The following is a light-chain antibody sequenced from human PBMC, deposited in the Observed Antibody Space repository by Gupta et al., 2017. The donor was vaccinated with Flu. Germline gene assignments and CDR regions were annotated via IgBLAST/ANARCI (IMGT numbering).Light chain of an antibody. CDR3: ETWDSDTYD. CDR2: LEGSGSY. Sequence: QPVLTQSSSASASLGSSVKLTCTLSSGHNSYIIAWHQQQPGKAPRFLMKLEGSGSYSKGSGVPDRFSGYSSGADCHLTIAHLQAEDEDDYYCETWDSDTYDFGTGTKVTVL. CDR1: SGHNSYI. V-gene: IGLV4-60*03. J-gene: IGLJ1*01.